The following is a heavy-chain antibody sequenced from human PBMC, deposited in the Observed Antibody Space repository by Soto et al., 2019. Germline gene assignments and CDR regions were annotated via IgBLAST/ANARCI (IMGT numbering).Heavy chain of an antibody. D-gene: IGHD2-2*02. CDR1: GYTFTGYY. Sequence: ASVKVSCKASGYTFTGYYMHWVRQAPGQGLEWMGWINPNSGGTNYAQKFQGWVTMTRDTSISTVYMELSRLRSDDTAVYYCARGHQIVVVPAAIDYYYYGMDVWGKGTTVTVSS. V-gene: IGHV1-2*04. J-gene: IGHJ6*04. CDR3: ARGHQIVVVPAAIDYYYYGMDV. CDR2: INPNSGGT.